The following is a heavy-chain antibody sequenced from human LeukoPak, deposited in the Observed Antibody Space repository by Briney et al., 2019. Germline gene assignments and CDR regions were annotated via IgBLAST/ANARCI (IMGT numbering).Heavy chain of an antibody. CDR1: GITFRSYG. CDR2: IWYDGSNK. V-gene: IGHV3-33*01. D-gene: IGHD4-17*01. Sequence: GGSLRLSCTTSGITFRSYGMHWVRQAPGKGLEWVAAIWYDGSNKYYADSVKGRFTMSRDNSENTVYLQMKSLRAEDTAVYYCARDRSSTVSSTLDYWGQGTLVTVSS. CDR3: ARDRSSTVSSTLDY. J-gene: IGHJ4*02.